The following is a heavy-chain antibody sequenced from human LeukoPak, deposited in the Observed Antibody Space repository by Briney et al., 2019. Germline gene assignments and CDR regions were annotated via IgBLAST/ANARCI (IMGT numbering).Heavy chain of an antibody. CDR1: GFTFSSYS. Sequence: GGSLRLSCAASGFTFSSYSMNWVRQAPGKGLEWVSSISSSSSYIYYADSVKGRFTISRDNAENSLYLQMNSLRAEDTAVYYCARRDYDILTGSLGYWGQGTLVTVSS. CDR2: ISSSSSYI. J-gene: IGHJ4*02. CDR3: ARRDYDILTGSLGY. D-gene: IGHD3-9*01. V-gene: IGHV3-21*01.